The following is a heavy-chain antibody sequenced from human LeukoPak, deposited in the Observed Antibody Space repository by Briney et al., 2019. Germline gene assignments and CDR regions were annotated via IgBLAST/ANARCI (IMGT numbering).Heavy chain of an antibody. Sequence: TRGSLRLSCAASGFTFSNYWMHWVRHAPGKGLVWVSRINTDGSTTNYADSVKGRFTISRDNAKNSLYLQMNSLRAEDTAVYYCARDTQPYSHYYYYGMDVWGQGTTVTVSS. J-gene: IGHJ6*02. CDR2: INTDGSTT. CDR3: ARDTQPYSHYYYYGMDV. V-gene: IGHV3-74*01. D-gene: IGHD2-15*01. CDR1: GFTFSNYW.